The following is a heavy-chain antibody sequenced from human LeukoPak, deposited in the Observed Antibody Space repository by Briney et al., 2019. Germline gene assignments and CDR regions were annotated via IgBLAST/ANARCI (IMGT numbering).Heavy chain of an antibody. CDR2: ISGSGGST. D-gene: IGHD3-3*01. Sequence: GGSLRLSCAASGFTFSSYAMSWVRQAPGKGLEWVSAISGSGGSTYYADSVKGRFTISRDNSKNTLDLQMNSLRAEDTAVYYCAKDPDYDFWSGDNWFDPWGQGTLVTVSS. J-gene: IGHJ5*02. CDR3: AKDPDYDFWSGDNWFDP. V-gene: IGHV3-23*01. CDR1: GFTFSSYA.